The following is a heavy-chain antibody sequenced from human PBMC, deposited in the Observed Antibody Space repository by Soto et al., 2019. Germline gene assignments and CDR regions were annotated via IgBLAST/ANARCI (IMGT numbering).Heavy chain of an antibody. Sequence: SETLSLTCTVSGGSISSSSYYWGWIRQPPGKGLEWIGSIYYSGSTYYNPSLKSRVTISVDTSKNQFSLKLSSVTAADTAVYYCARGLNDYGERWFDPWGQGTLVTVSS. CDR3: ARGLNDYGERWFDP. CDR1: GGSISSSSYY. V-gene: IGHV4-39*01. CDR2: IYYSGST. J-gene: IGHJ5*02. D-gene: IGHD4-17*01.